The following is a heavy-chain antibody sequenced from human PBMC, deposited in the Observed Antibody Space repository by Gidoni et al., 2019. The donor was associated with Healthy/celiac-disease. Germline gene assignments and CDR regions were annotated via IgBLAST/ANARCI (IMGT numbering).Heavy chain of an antibody. CDR2: IYYNGST. D-gene: IGHD1-1*01. CDR1: GCSISSSSYS. V-gene: IGHV4-39*01. J-gene: IGHJ6*02. CDR3: ARLWNPPLYYYYYYGMDV. Sequence: QLQLQESGPGLVKPSETLSLTCPVSGCSISSSSYSWGWIRQPPGKGLEWIGSIYYNGSTYYNPSLKSRVTISVDTSKNQFSLKLSTVTAADTAVYYCARLWNPPLYYYYYYGMDVWGQGTTVTVSS.